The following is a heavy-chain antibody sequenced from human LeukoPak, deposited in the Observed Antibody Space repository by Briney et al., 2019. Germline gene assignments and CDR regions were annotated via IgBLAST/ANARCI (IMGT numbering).Heavy chain of an antibody. CDR2: IYIGGIT. V-gene: IGHV4-39*01. D-gene: IGHD1-26*01. Sequence: PSETLSLTCTVSGGSIRTDGSYWAWIRQPPGKGLEWIGSIYIGGITHYNSSLQSRVTLSIDTSKNQFSLKLTSVTAADTAVFYCARLFTRAWEYRYGMDVWGQGTAVTVSS. CDR1: GGSIRTDGSY. J-gene: IGHJ6*02. CDR3: ARLFTRAWEYRYGMDV.